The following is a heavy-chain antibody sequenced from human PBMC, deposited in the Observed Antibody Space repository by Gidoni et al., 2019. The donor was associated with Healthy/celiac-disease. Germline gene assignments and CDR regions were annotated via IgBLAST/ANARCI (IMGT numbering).Heavy chain of an antibody. CDR2: IIPILGIA. J-gene: IGHJ4*02. V-gene: IGHV1-69*08. D-gene: IGHD2-21*02. CDR1: GGTFSSYT. CDR3: ARDFKGTASDY. Sequence: QVQLVQSGAEVKKPGSSVKVSCKASGGTFSSYTISWVRQAPGQGLEWMGRIIPILGIANYAQKFQGRVTITADKSTSTAYMELSSLRSEDTAVYYCARDFKGTASDYWGQGTLVTVSS.